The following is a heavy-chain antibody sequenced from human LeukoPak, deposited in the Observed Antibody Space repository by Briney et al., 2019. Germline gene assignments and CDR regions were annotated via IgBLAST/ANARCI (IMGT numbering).Heavy chain of an antibody. D-gene: IGHD3-10*01. CDR2: ISSSGGTI. J-gene: IGHJ4*02. CDR1: GFTFSSYE. Sequence: GGSLRLSCVASGFTFSSYEMNWVRQAPGKGLEWVSYISSSGGTIYYADSVRGRFTISRDNSKNSLYLEMNSLRAEDTAVYYCARDRGVYWGQGTLVTVSS. V-gene: IGHV3-48*03. CDR3: ARDRGVY.